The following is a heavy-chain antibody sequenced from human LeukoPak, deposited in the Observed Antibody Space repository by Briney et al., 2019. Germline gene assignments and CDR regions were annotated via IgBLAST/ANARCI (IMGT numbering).Heavy chain of an antibody. V-gene: IGHV3-15*01. CDR3: TTATSY. CDR1: GFTFSNAW. Sequence: GGSLRLSCAASGFTFSNAWMSWVRQAPGKGLEWVGRIKSKTYGGTADYPAPVKDGFTISRDDSENTVDLQMNSLKTEDTAVYYCTTATSYWGQGSLVTVSS. J-gene: IGHJ4*02. CDR2: IKSKTYGGTA.